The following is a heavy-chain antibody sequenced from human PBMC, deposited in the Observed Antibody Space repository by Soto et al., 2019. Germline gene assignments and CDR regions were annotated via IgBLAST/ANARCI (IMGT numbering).Heavy chain of an antibody. CDR1: GFTFSSYW. CDR3: ANFGYDPVVVVASDYYYMDV. J-gene: IGHJ6*03. CDR2: INSDGSST. D-gene: IGHD2-15*01. Sequence: GGSLRLSCAASGFTFSSYWMHWVRQAPGKGLVWVSRINSDGSSTSYADSVKGRFTISRENAKKTLYLQMNSLRAEDTAVYYCANFGYDPVVVVASDYYYMDVWGKGTTVTVSS. V-gene: IGHV3-74*01.